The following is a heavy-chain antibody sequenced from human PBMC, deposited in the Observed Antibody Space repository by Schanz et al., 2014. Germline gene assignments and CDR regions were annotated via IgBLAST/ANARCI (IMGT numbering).Heavy chain of an antibody. CDR3: AREKRRTEVVLDH. Sequence: QVQLVESGGGLVKPGGSLRLSCTASGFLFREYQMTWIRQAPGKGLEWVSYITSGSAKFYADSVKGRFTISRDNAKNSLYLQMNSLRAEDTAVYYCAREKRRTEVVLDHWGQGTLVTVSS. CDR1: GFLFREYQ. V-gene: IGHV3-11*01. J-gene: IGHJ4*02. CDR2: ITSGSAK.